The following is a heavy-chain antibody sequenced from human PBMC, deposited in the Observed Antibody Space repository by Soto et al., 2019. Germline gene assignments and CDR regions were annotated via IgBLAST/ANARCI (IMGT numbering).Heavy chain of an antibody. CDR3: ARLPYYYYGMDV. Sequence: QVQLQESGPGLVKPSETLSLTCTVSGGSISSYYWSWIRQPPGKGLEWIGYIYYSGSTNYNPSLNSRVTISVDTSKNQFSLKLSSVTAADTAVYYCARLPYYYYGMDVWGQGTTVTVSS. V-gene: IGHV4-59*08. CDR2: IYYSGST. J-gene: IGHJ6*02. CDR1: GGSISSYY.